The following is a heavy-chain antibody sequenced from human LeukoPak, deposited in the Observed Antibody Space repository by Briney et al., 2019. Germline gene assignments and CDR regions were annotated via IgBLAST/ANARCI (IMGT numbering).Heavy chain of an antibody. V-gene: IGHV3-23*01. CDR3: AKSQPSAISWFDP. Sequence: PGGSLRLFCAASGFTFSNYDMHWVRQAPGKGLEWVSANSSSAASIYYADSVKGRFTISRDNSKNTLWLQMNSLRGEDTAVYYCAKSQPSAISWFDPWGQGTLVTVSS. J-gene: IGHJ5*02. D-gene: IGHD2-2*02. CDR2: NSSSAASI. CDR1: GFTFSNYD.